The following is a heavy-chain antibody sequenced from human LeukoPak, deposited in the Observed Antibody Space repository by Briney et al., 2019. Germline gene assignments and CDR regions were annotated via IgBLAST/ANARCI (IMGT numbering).Heavy chain of an antibody. V-gene: IGHV3-33*01. CDR3: AREGSSFYGMDV. Sequence: GGSLRLSCAASGFTFSSYGMPWVRQAPGKGLEWVAVIWYDGSNKYYADSVKGRFTISRDNSKNTLYLQMNSLRAEDTAVYYCAREGSSFYGMDVWGQGTTVTVSS. CDR2: IWYDGSNK. CDR1: GFTFSSYG. J-gene: IGHJ6*02. D-gene: IGHD6-13*01.